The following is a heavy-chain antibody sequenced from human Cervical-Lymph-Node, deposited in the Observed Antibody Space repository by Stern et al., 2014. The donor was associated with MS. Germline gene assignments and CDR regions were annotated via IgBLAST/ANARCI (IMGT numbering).Heavy chain of an antibody. CDR3: ARDGDSSMLGLDV. D-gene: IGHD4-17*01. Sequence: VQLVESGAEVKKPGSSVKVSCKASGGTLSGYGISWVRQAPGQGLEWMGGIIPMFGTANYAQKFQGRVTLTADDSTNTAYMDLSSLTSDDTAVYYCARDGDSSMLGLDVWGQGTTVTVSS. J-gene: IGHJ6*02. CDR2: IIPMFGTA. CDR1: GGTLSGYG. V-gene: IGHV1-69*01.